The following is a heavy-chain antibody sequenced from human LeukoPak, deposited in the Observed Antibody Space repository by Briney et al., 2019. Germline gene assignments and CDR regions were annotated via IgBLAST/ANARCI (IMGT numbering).Heavy chain of an antibody. D-gene: IGHD3-3*01. CDR2: ISSSSSYI. V-gene: IGHV3-21*01. CDR1: GFTFSSYS. CDR3: ARDPPRFLEWLFDAFDI. J-gene: IGHJ3*02. Sequence: GGSLRLSCAASGFTFSSYSMNWVRQAPGKGLEWVSSISSSSSYIYYADSVKGRFTISRDNAKNSLYLQMNSLRAEDTAVYYCARDPPRFLEWLFDAFDIWGQGTMVTVSS.